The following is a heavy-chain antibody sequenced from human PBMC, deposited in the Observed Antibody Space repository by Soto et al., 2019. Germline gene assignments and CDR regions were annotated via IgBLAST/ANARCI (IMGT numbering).Heavy chain of an antibody. Sequence: GGSLRLSCGASGFTFSSYAMSWVRQAPGKGLEWVSAISGSGGSTYYADSVKGRFTISRDNSKNTLYLQMNSLRAEDTAVYYCKIAARPNWFDPWGQGTLVTVSS. J-gene: IGHJ5*02. D-gene: IGHD6-13*01. V-gene: IGHV3-23*01. CDR2: ISGSGGST. CDR3: KIAARPNWFDP. CDR1: GFTFSSYA.